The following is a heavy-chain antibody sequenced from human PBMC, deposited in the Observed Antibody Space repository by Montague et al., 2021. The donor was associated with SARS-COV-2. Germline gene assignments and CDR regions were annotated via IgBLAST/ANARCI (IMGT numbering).Heavy chain of an antibody. J-gene: IGHJ3*02. Sequence: SLSLSLSASGFTFSDYAMHWVRQAPGKGLEWVAVISYDGGDKGYADSVKGRFTLSRDNSKNTLYLQMNTLRPDDTALYYCARSRLQLWFDAFDIWGQGTMVIVSS. CDR2: ISYDGGDK. V-gene: IGHV3-30*04. D-gene: IGHD5-24*01. CDR1: GFTFSDYA. CDR3: ARSRLQLWFDAFDI.